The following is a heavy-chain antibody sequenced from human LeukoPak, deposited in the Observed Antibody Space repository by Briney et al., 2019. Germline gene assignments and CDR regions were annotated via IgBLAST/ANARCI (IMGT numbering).Heavy chain of an antibody. Sequence: SVKVSCKASGGTFSSYAISWVRQAPGQGLEWMGRIIPILGIANYAQKFQGRVTITADKSTSTAYMELSSLRSEDTAVYYCGRGYCSGGSCYWPFDYWGQGTLVTVSS. D-gene: IGHD2-15*01. CDR3: GRGYCSGGSCYWPFDY. CDR2: IIPILGIA. J-gene: IGHJ4*02. CDR1: GGTFSSYA. V-gene: IGHV1-69*04.